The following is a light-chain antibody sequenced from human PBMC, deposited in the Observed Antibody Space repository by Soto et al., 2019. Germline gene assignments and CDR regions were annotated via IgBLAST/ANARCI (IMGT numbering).Light chain of an antibody. V-gene: IGKV1-33*01. J-gene: IGKJ3*01. CDR1: QDISNY. CDR2: DAS. CDR3: QQYDNLPGFT. Sequence: DIQMTQSPSSLSASVGDRVTITCQASQDISNYLNWYQQKPGKAPKLLIYDASNLETGVPSRFSGSGSGTDFTFTINSLQPEDIATYYCQQYDNLPGFTFGPGTKVDIK.